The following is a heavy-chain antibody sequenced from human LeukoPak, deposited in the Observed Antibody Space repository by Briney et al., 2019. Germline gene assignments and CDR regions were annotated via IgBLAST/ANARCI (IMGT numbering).Heavy chain of an antibody. J-gene: IGHJ6*02. CDR1: GFTFSSYG. D-gene: IGHD2-15*01. CDR2: ISYDGSNK. CDR3: ASPKVGNYYGMDV. V-gene: IGHV3-30*03. Sequence: GGSLRLSCAASGFTFSSYGMHWVRQAPGKGLEWVAVISYDGSNKYYADSVKGRFTISRDNSKNTLYLQMNSLRAEDTAVYYCASPKVGNYYGMDVWGQGTTVTVSS.